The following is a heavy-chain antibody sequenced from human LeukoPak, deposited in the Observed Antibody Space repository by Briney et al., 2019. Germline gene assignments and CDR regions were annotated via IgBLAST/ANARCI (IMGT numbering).Heavy chain of an antibody. V-gene: IGHV4-59*12. Sequence: SETLSLTCNVSGGSISSYYWSWIRQSPGKGLEWIGFIYYTGSTNHNPSLKSRVTISVDTSKNQFSLKLSSVTAADTAVYYCARTSDPGGYYYYYYYMDVWGKGTTVTVSS. J-gene: IGHJ6*03. D-gene: IGHD3-16*01. CDR1: GGSISSYY. CDR3: ARTSDPGGYYYYYYYMDV. CDR2: IYYTGST.